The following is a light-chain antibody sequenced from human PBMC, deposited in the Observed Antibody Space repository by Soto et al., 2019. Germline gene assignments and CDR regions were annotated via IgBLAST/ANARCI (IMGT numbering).Light chain of an antibody. Sequence: EIVMTQSQVTLPVSPGERATLSCRASQSVSSSYLAWYQQKPGQAPRLLIYGVSTGATGIPDRFSGSGSGADFTLTISRLEPEDFAVYFCQVYGTSSKTFGQGTKVDIK. V-gene: IGKV3-20*01. J-gene: IGKJ1*01. CDR3: QVYGTSSKT. CDR1: QSVSSSY. CDR2: GVS.